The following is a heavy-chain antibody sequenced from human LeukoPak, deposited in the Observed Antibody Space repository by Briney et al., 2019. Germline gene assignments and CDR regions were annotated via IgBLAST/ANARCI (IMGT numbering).Heavy chain of an antibody. CDR2: INRDGSST. J-gene: IGHJ3*02. CDR1: GFTFSSYW. V-gene: IGHV3-74*01. D-gene: IGHD2-2*01. Sequence: PRPSLRLSCAASGFTFSSYWVHWVRHAPGKGLVLVSRINRDGSSTSYADSVKGRFTISRANARNTLYLQMNSLRAEDTAVYYCGRDPRYQLLGDAFDIWGQGTMVTVSS. CDR3: GRDPRYQLLGDAFDI.